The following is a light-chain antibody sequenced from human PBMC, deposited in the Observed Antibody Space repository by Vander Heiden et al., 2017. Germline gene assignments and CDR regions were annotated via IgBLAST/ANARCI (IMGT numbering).Light chain of an antibody. CDR3: QPSSNCPLT. Sequence: EIVLTQSPATLSLSPGERATLSCRASQSVSSYLAWYQQKPGQAPRLLIYDASNRATGIPARFSGSGSGTDFTLTISSLEPEDFAVYYCQPSSNCPLTFGGGTKVEIK. V-gene: IGKV3-11*01. J-gene: IGKJ4*01. CDR1: QSVSSY. CDR2: DAS.